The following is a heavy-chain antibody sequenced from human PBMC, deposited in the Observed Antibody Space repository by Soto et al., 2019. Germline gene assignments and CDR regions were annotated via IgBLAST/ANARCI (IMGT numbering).Heavy chain of an antibody. J-gene: IGHJ6*02. D-gene: IGHD3-3*01. CDR1: GFTFSNAW. CDR3: TTDPPITIFGADPYYYYGMDV. V-gene: IGHV3-15*07. CDR2: IKSKTDGGTT. Sequence: GGSLRLSCAASGFTFSNAWMNWVRQAPGKGLEWVGRIKSKTDGGTTDYAAPVKGRFTISRDDSKNTLYLQMNSLKTEDTAVYYCTTDPPITIFGADPYYYYGMDVWGQGTTVTVSS.